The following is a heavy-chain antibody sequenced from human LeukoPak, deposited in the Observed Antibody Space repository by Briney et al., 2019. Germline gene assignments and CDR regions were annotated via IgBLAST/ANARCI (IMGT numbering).Heavy chain of an antibody. D-gene: IGHD3-3*01. CDR2: ISAYNGNT. J-gene: IGHJ6*02. CDR3: ARSRLVTIFGVVIIRGDYYYGMDV. CDR1: GYTFTSSG. Sequence: ASVKVSCKASGYTFTSSGISCVRQAPGQGLEWMGWISAYNGNTNCAQKLQGRVTMTTDTSTSTAYMELRSLRSDDTAVYYCARSRLVTIFGVVIIRGDYYYGMDVWGQGTTVTVSS. V-gene: IGHV1-18*01.